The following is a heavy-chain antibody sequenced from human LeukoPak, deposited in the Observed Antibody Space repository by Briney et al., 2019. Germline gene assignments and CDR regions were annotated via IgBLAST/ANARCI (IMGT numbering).Heavy chain of an antibody. CDR2: IYYSGST. V-gene: IGHV4-31*03. CDR1: GGSISSGGYY. Sequence: PSETLSLTCTVSGGSISSGGYYWSWIRQHPGKGLEWIGYIYYSGSTYYNPSLKSRVTISVDTSRNQFSLKLSSVTAADTAVYYCARTVAGSSLPREYWGQGTLVTVSS. J-gene: IGHJ4*02. CDR3: ARTVAGSSLPREY. D-gene: IGHD6-19*01.